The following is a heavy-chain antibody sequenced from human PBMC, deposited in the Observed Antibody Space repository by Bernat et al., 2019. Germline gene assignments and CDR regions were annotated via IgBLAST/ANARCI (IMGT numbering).Heavy chain of an antibody. D-gene: IGHD2-2*01. Sequence: QVQLVQSGAEVKKPGASVKVSCKASGYTFTSYYMHWVRQAPGQGLEWMGIINPSGGSTSYAQKFQGRVTMTRDTSTSTVYMELSSLRSEDTAVYYCASGGCSSTSCPFHWFDPWGQGTLVTVSS. J-gene: IGHJ5*02. CDR2: INPSGGST. CDR1: GYTFTSYY. V-gene: IGHV1-46*01. CDR3: ASGGCSSTSCPFHWFDP.